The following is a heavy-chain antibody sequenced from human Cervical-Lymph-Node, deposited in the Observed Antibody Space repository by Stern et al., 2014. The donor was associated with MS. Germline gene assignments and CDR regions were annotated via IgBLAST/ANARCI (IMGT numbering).Heavy chain of an antibody. CDR2: MDYAGNP. V-gene: IGHV4-39*01. CDR3: ARALPQSSGIGVSYYFDY. D-gene: IGHD6-19*01. CDR1: GGSVSSSSHY. J-gene: IGHJ4*02. Sequence: QLQLQESGPGLVKPSETLSLTCTVSGGSVSSSSHYWAWIRQPPGKWLEWLGGMDYAGNPYYTPPLRIRVPLSVDTSKTQVSLNLISVTAADTAVYYCARALPQSSGIGVSYYFDYWGQGALVTVSS.